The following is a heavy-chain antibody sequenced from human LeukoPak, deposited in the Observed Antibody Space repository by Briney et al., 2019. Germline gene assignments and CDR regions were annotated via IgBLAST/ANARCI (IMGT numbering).Heavy chain of an antibody. D-gene: IGHD6-6*01. CDR2: INPSGGST. V-gene: IGHV1-46*01. CDR1: GYTFTSYY. Sequence: ASVKVPCKASGYTFTSYYMHWVRQAPGQGLEWMGIINPSGGSTSYAQKFQGTVTMTRDTSTSTAYMELSSLRSEDTAVYYCARERPTIAARSSNWFDPWGQGTLVTVSS. CDR3: ARERPTIAARSSNWFDP. J-gene: IGHJ5*02.